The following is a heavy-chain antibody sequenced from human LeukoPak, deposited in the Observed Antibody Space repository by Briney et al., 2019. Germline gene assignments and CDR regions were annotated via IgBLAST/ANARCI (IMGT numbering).Heavy chain of an antibody. V-gene: IGHV3-30-3*01. D-gene: IGHD2-2*01. CDR1: GFSFSNYA. CDR2: ISYDGSNK. CDR3: ARLPAYCSSTACYYDY. Sequence: GGSPRLSCAASGFSFSNYAMHWVRQAPGKGLEWVAVISYDGSNKYYADSVKGRFTISRDNAKNSLYLQMNSLRAEDTAVYYCARLPAYCSSTACYYDYWGQGTLVTVSS. J-gene: IGHJ4*02.